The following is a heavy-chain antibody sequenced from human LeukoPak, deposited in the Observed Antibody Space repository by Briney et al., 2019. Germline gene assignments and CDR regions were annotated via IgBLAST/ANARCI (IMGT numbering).Heavy chain of an antibody. CDR2: IIPIFGTA. CDR1: GGTFSIYA. J-gene: IGHJ4*02. Sequence: SVKVSCKASGGTFSIYAISWVRQAPGQGLEWMGGIIPIFGTANYAQKFQGRVTIITDESTSTDYMELSSLRSEDTAVYYCARGGIYEPPDYWGQGTLVTVSS. V-gene: IGHV1-69*05. D-gene: IGHD2/OR15-2a*01. CDR3: ARGGIYEPPDY.